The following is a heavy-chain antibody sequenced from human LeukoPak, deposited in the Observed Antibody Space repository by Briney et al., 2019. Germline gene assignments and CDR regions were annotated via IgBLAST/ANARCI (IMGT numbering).Heavy chain of an antibody. V-gene: IGHV3-64*01. J-gene: IGHJ6*03. CDR3: AREFFAIDYYYYYMDV. CDR2: ISSNGGST. CDR1: GFTFSSYA. D-gene: IGHD3-3*01. Sequence: GGSLRLSCAASGFTFSSYAMHWVRQAPGKGLEYVSAISSNGGSTYYANSVKGRFTISRDNSKNTLYLQMGSLRAEDMAVYHCAREFFAIDYYYYYMDVWGKGTTVTVSS.